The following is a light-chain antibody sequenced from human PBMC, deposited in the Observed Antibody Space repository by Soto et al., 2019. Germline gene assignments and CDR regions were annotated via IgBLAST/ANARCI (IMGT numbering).Light chain of an antibody. V-gene: IGKV3-20*01. Sequence: EIVLTQSPGTLSLSPGERATLSCRASQSISGSYLAWYQQKPGQAPRLLIYGASSRATVIPDRFSGSGSGTDFTLTISRLEPDDFAVYYCQQYGRSPPWTFGQGTKVEIK. CDR1: QSISGSY. CDR3: QQYGRSPPWT. CDR2: GAS. J-gene: IGKJ1*01.